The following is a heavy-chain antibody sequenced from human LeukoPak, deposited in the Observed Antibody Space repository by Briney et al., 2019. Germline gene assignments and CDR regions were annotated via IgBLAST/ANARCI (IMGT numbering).Heavy chain of an antibody. CDR3: TTYGDYVMGAFDI. D-gene: IGHD4-17*01. CDR2: IKSKTDGGTT. CDR1: GFTFSNAW. J-gene: IGHJ3*02. Sequence: GGSLRLSCAASGFTFSNAWMSWVRQAPGKGLEWVGRIKSKTDGGTTDYAAPVKARFTISRDDSKNTLYLQMNSLKTEDTAVYYCTTYGDYVMGAFDIWGQGTMVTVSS. V-gene: IGHV3-15*01.